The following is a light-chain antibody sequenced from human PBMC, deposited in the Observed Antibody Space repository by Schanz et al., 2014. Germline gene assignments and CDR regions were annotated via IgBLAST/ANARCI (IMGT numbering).Light chain of an antibody. CDR3: QQYYSTRPT. V-gene: IGKV4-1*01. CDR2: WAS. J-gene: IGKJ3*01. CDR1: QSILYSSNNKNY. Sequence: DIVMTQSPDSLAVSLGERATIHCKSSQSILYSSNNKNYLAWYQQKPGQPPKLLIYWASTRESGVPDRFSGSGSGTDFTLTISSLQAEDVAVYYCQQYYSTRPTFGPGTKVDIK.